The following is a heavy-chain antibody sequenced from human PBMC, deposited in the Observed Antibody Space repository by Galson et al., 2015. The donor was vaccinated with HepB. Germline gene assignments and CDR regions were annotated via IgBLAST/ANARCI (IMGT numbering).Heavy chain of an antibody. CDR2: ISSSSSTI. CDR1: GFTFSSYS. J-gene: IGHJ3*02. V-gene: IGHV3-48*02. Sequence: SLRLSCAASGFTFSSYSMNWVRQAPGKGLEWVSYISSSSSTIYYADSVKGRFTISRDNAKNSLYLQMNSLRDEDTAVYYCARDSRIAAAEPGAFDIWGQGTMVTVSS. D-gene: IGHD6-13*01. CDR3: ARDSRIAAAEPGAFDI.